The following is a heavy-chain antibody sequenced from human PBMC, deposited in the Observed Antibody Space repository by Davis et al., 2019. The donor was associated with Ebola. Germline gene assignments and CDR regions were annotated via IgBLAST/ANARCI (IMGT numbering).Heavy chain of an antibody. D-gene: IGHD5-24*01. CDR2: IYYSGNT. V-gene: IGHV4-38-2*02. Sequence: PSETLSLTCTVTGYSISSGYYWGWIRQPPGKGLEWIGNIYYSGNTYYNPSLKSRVTISVDTSKIQFSLKLRSVTAADTAVYYCARARNNNYDYWGPGTLVTVSS. CDR3: ARARNNNYDY. CDR1: GYSISSGYY. J-gene: IGHJ4*02.